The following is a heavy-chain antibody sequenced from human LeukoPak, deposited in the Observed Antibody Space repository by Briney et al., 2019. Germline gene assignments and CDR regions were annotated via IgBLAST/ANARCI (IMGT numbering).Heavy chain of an antibody. CDR2: INYSGST. V-gene: IGHV4-34*01. D-gene: IGHD3-3*01. Sequence: PSEPLSLTCAVYDGSFSDYYWSWIRQPPGKGLEWIGEINYSGSTNYNPSLKSRVTISVDTSKNQFSLKLSSVTAADTAVYYCARGLVTIFGVVDYWGQGTLVTVSS. CDR3: ARGLVTIFGVVDY. CDR1: DGSFSDYY. J-gene: IGHJ4*02.